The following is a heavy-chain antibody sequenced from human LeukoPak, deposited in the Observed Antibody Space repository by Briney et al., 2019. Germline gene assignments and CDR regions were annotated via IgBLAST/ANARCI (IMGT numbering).Heavy chain of an antibody. CDR1: GFTFSSYG. D-gene: IGHD6-13*01. CDR2: IRYDGSNK. V-gene: IGHV3-30*02. CDR3: AREGIAATGT. Sequence: GGSLRLSCAASGFTFSSYGMHWVRQAPGKGLEWVAFIRYDGSNKYYADSVKGRFTISRDNAKNSLYLHMNSLRAEDTAVYYCAREGIAATGTWGQGTLVTVSS. J-gene: IGHJ4*02.